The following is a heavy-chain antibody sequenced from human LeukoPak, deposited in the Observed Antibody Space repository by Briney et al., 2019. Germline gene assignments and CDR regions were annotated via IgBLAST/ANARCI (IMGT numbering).Heavy chain of an antibody. J-gene: IGHJ3*02. CDR1: GFTFTSSA. V-gene: IGHV1-58*01. Sequence: ASVKVSCKASGFTFTSSAVQWVRQARGQRLEWIGWIVVGSGNTNYAQKFQERVTITRDMSTSTAYMELSSLRSEDTAVYYCATSGFPLIPAASSDAFDIWGQGTMVTVSS. CDR3: ATSGFPLIPAASSDAFDI. D-gene: IGHD2-2*01. CDR2: IVVGSGNT.